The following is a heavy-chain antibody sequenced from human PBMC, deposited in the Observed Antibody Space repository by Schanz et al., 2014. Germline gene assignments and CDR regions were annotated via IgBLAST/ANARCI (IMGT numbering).Heavy chain of an antibody. D-gene: IGHD3-10*01. CDR2: IKSDGSNT. V-gene: IGHV3-74*01. CDR1: GFTFSSYW. J-gene: IGHJ5*02. CDR3: ARPALWFGDNCFDP. Sequence: EVQLVESGGGLVQPGGSLRLSCAASGFTFSSYWMHWVRQVPGKGLVWVSRIKSDGSNTSYADSVKGRFTISRDNAKNTLYLQMNSLRAEDTAVYYCARPALWFGDNCFDPWGQGTLVTVSS.